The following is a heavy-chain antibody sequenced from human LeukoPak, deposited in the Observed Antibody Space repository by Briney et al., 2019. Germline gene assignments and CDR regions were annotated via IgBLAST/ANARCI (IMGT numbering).Heavy chain of an antibody. CDR2: IYYSGST. J-gene: IGHJ4*02. CDR1: GGSISSYY. V-gene: IGHV4-59*01. Sequence: KPSETLSLTCTVSGGSISSYYWSWIRQPPGKGLEWIGYIYYSGSTNYNPSLKSRVTISVDTSKNQFSLKLSSVTAADTAVYYCARYKEYSYGHFDYWGQGTLVTVSS. CDR3: ARYKEYSYGHFDY. D-gene: IGHD5-18*01.